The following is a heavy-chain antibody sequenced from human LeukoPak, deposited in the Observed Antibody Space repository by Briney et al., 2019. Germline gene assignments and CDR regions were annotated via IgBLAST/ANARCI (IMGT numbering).Heavy chain of an antibody. CDR1: GYTFTGYY. D-gene: IGHD6-19*01. Sequence: GASVKVSCKASGYTFTGYYMHWVRQAPGQGLEWMGWINPNSGGTNYAQKFQGRVTMTRDTSISTAYMELSRLRSDDTAVYYCAREGSKAVAGPLGWFDPWGQGTLVTVSS. CDR2: INPNSGGT. V-gene: IGHV1-2*02. J-gene: IGHJ5*02. CDR3: AREGSKAVAGPLGWFDP.